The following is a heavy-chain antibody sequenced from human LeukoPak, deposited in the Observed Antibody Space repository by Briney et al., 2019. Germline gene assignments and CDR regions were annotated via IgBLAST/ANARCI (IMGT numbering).Heavy chain of an antibody. Sequence: ASLKVSCKASGYSFTIFHIHWVRQAPGQGLEWMGMINPSDGGTSYAQKFQGRVTMTSDTSTTTVAMDLSSLRSDDTAVYYCAKKSTFRLLRNFSYNWGQGTMVTGPS. D-gene: IGHD5-12*01. J-gene: IGHJ3*02. V-gene: IGHV1-46*01. CDR3: AKKSTFRLLRNFSYN. CDR2: INPSDGGT. CDR1: GYSFTIFH.